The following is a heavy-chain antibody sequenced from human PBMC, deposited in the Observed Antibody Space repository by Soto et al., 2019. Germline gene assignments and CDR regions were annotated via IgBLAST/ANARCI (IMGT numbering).Heavy chain of an antibody. Sequence: GGSLRLSCAASGFTFSDFFMSWVRQAPGKGLEWIAYISGSGSTIRYADSVKGRITISRDNAKNSVSLQMNSLRAEDTAVYYCAREIDLLAVAGTGFDYWGQGTLVTVSS. CDR1: GFTFSDFF. CDR3: AREIDLLAVAGTGFDY. D-gene: IGHD6-19*01. CDR2: ISGSGSTI. V-gene: IGHV3-11*01. J-gene: IGHJ4*02.